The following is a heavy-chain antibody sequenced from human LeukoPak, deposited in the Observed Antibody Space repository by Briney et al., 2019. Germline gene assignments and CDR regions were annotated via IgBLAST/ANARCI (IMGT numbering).Heavy chain of an antibody. J-gene: IGHJ6*02. Sequence: GGSLRLSCAASGFTVSSNYMSWVRQAPGKGLEWVSVIYSGGSTYYADSVKGRFTISRDNSKSTLYLQMNSLRAEDTAVYYCARDPWGFSSSFLTEYYYYGMDVWGQGTTVTVSS. D-gene: IGHD6-13*01. CDR2: IYSGGST. CDR1: GFTVSSNY. V-gene: IGHV3-66*01. CDR3: ARDPWGFSSSFLTEYYYYGMDV.